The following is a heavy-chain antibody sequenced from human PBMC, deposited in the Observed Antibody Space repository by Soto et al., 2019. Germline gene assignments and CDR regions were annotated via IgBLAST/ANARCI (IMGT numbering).Heavy chain of an antibody. Sequence: PGGSLRLSCAASGFTFNTFEMSWVRQAPGRGLERVSFISDDSSRTYYADAVKGRFTISRDNSKYTLYLQMNSLTAEDTAVYSCVKGGWLDFWGQGTLVTVSS. CDR2: ISDDSSRT. J-gene: IGHJ5*01. V-gene: IGHV3-23*01. CDR1: GFTFNTFE. D-gene: IGHD3-16*01. CDR3: VKGGWLDF.